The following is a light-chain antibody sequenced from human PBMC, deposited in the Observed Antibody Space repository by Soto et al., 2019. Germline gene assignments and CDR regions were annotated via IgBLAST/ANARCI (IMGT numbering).Light chain of an antibody. Sequence: EVVMTQSPATLSVSPVERATLSCRASQSISSDLAWYPQKPGQAPRLLIYGASTRASDIPARFSGSGSGTEFTLTISTLQSQDSEVSYCQQYNNWPPWTFGKGTKVDIK. CDR3: QQYNNWPPWT. CDR2: GAS. CDR1: QSISSD. V-gene: IGKV3-15*01. J-gene: IGKJ1*01.